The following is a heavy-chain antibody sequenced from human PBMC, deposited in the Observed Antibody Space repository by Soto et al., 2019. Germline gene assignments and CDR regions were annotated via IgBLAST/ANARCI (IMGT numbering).Heavy chain of an antibody. CDR2: MHHGGSY. D-gene: IGHD3-10*01. CDR3: ARRYFGSGSYYFDP. Sequence: PSETLSLTCTVSGGSISTHFWSWIRQPPGKGLEWVGYMHHGGSYNYNPSPESRITISVDTSKNQFSLNLMSVTAADTAVYYCARRYFGSGSYYFDPWGQGTLVTVSS. J-gene: IGHJ5*02. V-gene: IGHV4-59*11. CDR1: GGSISTHF.